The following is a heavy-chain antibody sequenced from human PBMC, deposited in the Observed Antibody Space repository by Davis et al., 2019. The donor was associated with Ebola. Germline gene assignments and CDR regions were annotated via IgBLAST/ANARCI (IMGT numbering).Heavy chain of an antibody. CDR1: GYSTSPYF. Sequence: SDTLSLTFTVSGYSTSPYFWRWFRQPPGRGREWIGSISYSGSTNYNPSLKSRVTISGDTSKNQCSLKLSSVTAADTAGYYCARFSSGYYGRSYYYYGMDVWGQGTTVTVSS. V-gene: IGHV4-59*01. CDR2: ISYSGST. D-gene: IGHD3-22*01. J-gene: IGHJ6*02. CDR3: ARFSSGYYGRSYYYYGMDV.